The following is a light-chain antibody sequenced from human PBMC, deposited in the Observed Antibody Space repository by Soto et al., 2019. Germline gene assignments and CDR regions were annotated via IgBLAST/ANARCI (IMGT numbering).Light chain of an antibody. Sequence: EIVLTQSPATLSLSPGERATLSCRASQSVGSYLAWYQQKPGQAPRLLIYDASNRATGIPARFSGSGSGTDFTLTISSLEPEDFAVYYCHQRSNWPLTFGGGTKVEIK. CDR3: HQRSNWPLT. CDR2: DAS. J-gene: IGKJ4*01. V-gene: IGKV3-11*01. CDR1: QSVGSY.